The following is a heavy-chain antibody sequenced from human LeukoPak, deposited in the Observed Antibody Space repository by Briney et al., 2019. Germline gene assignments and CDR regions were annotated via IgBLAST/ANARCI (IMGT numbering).Heavy chain of an antibody. D-gene: IGHD3-22*01. Sequence: QTGGSLRLSCEVSGFSVDGNYMTWVRQVSGRGLEWVALIFSGDSTDYPDSVKGRFTISRDKSKNTLHLQMDSLRPEDTAMYYCALTYYFDRRGYSYFDYWGQGALVTVSS. CDR3: ALTYYFDRRGYSYFDY. CDR2: IFSGDST. CDR1: GFSVDGNY. V-gene: IGHV3-53*01. J-gene: IGHJ4*02.